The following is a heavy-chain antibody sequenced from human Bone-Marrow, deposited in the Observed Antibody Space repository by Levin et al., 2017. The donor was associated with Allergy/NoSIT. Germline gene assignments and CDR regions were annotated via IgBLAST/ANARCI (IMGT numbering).Heavy chain of an antibody. D-gene: IGHD3-22*01. J-gene: IGHJ5*02. Sequence: HGESLKISCKGSGYSFTSYWIGWVRQMPGKGLEWMGIIYPGDSDTRYSPSFQGQVTISADKSISTAYLQWSSLKASDTAMYYCARLAYYYDSSGYYLGFDPWGQGTLVTVSS. CDR3: ARLAYYYDSSGYYLGFDP. CDR1: GYSFTSYW. CDR2: IYPGDSDT. V-gene: IGHV5-51*01.